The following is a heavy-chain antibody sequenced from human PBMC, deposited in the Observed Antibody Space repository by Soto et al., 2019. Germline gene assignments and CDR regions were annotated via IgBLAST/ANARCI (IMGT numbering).Heavy chain of an antibody. D-gene: IGHD2-21*02. J-gene: IGHJ6*02. CDR2: IYYSGST. CDR1: GGSISSGDYY. CDR3: VRGGSCGGDCYPYYYYGMDV. V-gene: IGHV4-30-4*01. Sequence: SETLSLTCTVSGGSISSGDYYWSWIRQPPGKGLEWIGYIYYSGSTYYNPSLKSRVTISVDTSKNQFSLKLSSVTAADTAVYYCVRGGSCGGDCYPYYYYGMDVWGQGTTVTVSS.